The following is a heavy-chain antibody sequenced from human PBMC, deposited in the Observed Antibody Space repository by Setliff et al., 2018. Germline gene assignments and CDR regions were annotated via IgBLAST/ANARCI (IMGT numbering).Heavy chain of an antibody. CDR1: GGSISDYY. D-gene: IGHD3-22*01. J-gene: IGHJ4*02. CDR2: INHSGST. V-gene: IGHV4-34*01. Sequence: SETLSLTCGGYGGSISDYYWSWIRQPPGKGPEWIGEINHSGSTNYNPSLKSRVTVSVDTSKNQFSLKLSSVTAADTAVYYCARGAGWCCDSSGYYYDYWGQGTLVTAPQ. CDR3: ARGAGWCCDSSGYYYDY.